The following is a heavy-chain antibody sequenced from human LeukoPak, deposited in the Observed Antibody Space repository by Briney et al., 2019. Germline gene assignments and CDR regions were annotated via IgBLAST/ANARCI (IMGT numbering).Heavy chain of an antibody. CDR1: RFTFSSYW. CDR3: ARAASFSYGMDV. V-gene: IGHV3-7*01. J-gene: IGHJ6*02. D-gene: IGHD6-6*01. Sequence: GGSLRLSCAASRFTFSSYWMNWVRQAPGKGLEWVANIKQDGSEKYYVDSVKGRFTISRDNVKNSLYLQMNSLRAEDTAVYYCARAASFSYGMDVWGQGTTVTVSS. CDR2: IKQDGSEK.